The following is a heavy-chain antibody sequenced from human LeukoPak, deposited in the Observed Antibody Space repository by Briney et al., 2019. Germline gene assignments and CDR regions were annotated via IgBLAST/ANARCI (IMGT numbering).Heavy chain of an antibody. J-gene: IGHJ6*03. V-gene: IGHV3-23*01. CDR2: INGSGDST. CDR3: GKSGYYRLGFYFYFVDV. CDR1: GFTFTSYA. D-gene: IGHD3-3*01. Sequence: GGSLRLSFAASGFTFTSYAMSWVRQAPGKGLEWVSSINGSGDSTYYADSVKGRFTISRDNSKNALYLQMNSLRAEDTAIYYCGKSGYYRLGFYFYFVDVWGKGTTVTVSS.